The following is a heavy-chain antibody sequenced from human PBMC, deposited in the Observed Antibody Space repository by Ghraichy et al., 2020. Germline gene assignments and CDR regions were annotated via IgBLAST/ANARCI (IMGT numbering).Heavy chain of an antibody. CDR2: INHSGST. J-gene: IGHJ5*02. D-gene: IGHD4-17*01. V-gene: IGHV4-34*01. Sequence: SQTLSLACAVYGGSFSGYYWSWIRQPPGKGLEWIGEINHSGSTNYNPSLKSRVTISVDTSKNQFSLKLSSVTAADTAVYYFARGRYFMTTVTTSPKAGWFDPWGQGTLVTVSS. CDR1: GGSFSGYY. CDR3: ARGRYFMTTVTTSPKAGWFDP.